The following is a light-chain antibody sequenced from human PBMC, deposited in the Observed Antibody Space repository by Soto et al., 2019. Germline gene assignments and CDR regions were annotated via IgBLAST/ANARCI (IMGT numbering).Light chain of an antibody. Sequence: DIQMTQSPSTLSASVGDRVIITCRASQSINDWLAWYQQKPGKAPNLLIYKASSLESGVTSRISGSGYRTEFTLTISRLQPAGSATYSCQPYHTYRSSGPGTKVEIK. CDR1: QSINDW. J-gene: IGKJ3*01. CDR3: QPYHTYRS. CDR2: KAS. V-gene: IGKV1-5*03.